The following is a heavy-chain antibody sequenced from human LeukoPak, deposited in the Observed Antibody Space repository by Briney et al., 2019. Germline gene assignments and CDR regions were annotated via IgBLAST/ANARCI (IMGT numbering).Heavy chain of an antibody. D-gene: IGHD3-3*01. J-gene: IGHJ4*02. CDR2: IIPIFGTA. V-gene: IGHV1-69*13. Sequence: SVKVSCKASGGTFSSYAISWVRQAPGQGLEWMGGIIPIFGTANYAQKFQGRVTITADESTSTAYMELSSLRSEDTAVYYCARGGEFRFLESDYWGQGTLVTVSS. CDR1: GGTFSSYA. CDR3: ARGGEFRFLESDY.